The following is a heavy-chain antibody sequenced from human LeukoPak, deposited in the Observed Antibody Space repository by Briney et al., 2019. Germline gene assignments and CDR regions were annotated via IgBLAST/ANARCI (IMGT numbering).Heavy chain of an antibody. V-gene: IGHV3-23*01. CDR3: AKDRGAVAMPYYFDY. D-gene: IGHD6-19*01. CDR1: GFAFSSYA. Sequence: GGSLRLSCAASGFAFSSYAMSWVRQAPGKGLEWVSAINGSGGSTYYADSVKGRFTISRDNSKNTLYLQMNSLRAEDTAVYYCAKDRGAVAMPYYFDYWGQGTLVTVSS. CDR2: INGSGGST. J-gene: IGHJ4*02.